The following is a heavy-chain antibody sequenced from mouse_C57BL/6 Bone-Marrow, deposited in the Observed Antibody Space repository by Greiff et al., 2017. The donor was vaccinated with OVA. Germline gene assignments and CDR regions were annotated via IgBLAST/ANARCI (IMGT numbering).Heavy chain of an antibody. D-gene: IGHD1-1*01. Sequence: VQLQQPGAELVKPGASVKLSCKASGYTFTSYWMHWVKQRPGQGLEWIGMIHPNSGSTKYNEKFKSKATLTVDKSSSTAYMQLSSLTSEDSAVYYCARGLRSYFDYWGQGTTLTVSS. V-gene: IGHV1-64*01. J-gene: IGHJ2*01. CDR2: IHPNSGST. CDR3: ARGLRSYFDY. CDR1: GYTFTSYW.